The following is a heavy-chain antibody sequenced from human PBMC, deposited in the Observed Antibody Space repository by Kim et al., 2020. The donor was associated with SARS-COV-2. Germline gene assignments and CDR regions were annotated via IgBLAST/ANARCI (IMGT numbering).Heavy chain of an antibody. V-gene: IGHV5-51*01. CDR1: GYSFTSYW. Sequence: GESLKISCKGSGYSFTSYWIGWVRQMPGKGLEWMGIIYPGDSDTRYSPSFQGQVTISADKSISTAYLQWSSLKASDTAMYYCARHVPYYYDSSGYCSDYWGQGTLVTVSS. CDR2: IYPGDSDT. CDR3: ARHVPYYYDSSGYCSDY. J-gene: IGHJ4*02. D-gene: IGHD3-22*01.